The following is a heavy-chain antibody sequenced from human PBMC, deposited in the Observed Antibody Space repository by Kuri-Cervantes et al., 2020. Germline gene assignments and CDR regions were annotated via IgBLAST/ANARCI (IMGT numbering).Heavy chain of an antibody. D-gene: IGHD6-19*01. CDR1: GFIFRNYG. Sequence: GGSLRLSCTASGFIFRNYGMHWVRQAPGKGLEWVAFIRYDGSHEYHLDSVKGRFTISRDNANNTLYLQMNSLRAEDTAVYYCAKEGVAVAGMYYYYMDVWGKGTTVTVSS. V-gene: IGHV3-30*02. CDR3: AKEGVAVAGMYYYYMDV. J-gene: IGHJ6*03. CDR2: IRYDGSHE.